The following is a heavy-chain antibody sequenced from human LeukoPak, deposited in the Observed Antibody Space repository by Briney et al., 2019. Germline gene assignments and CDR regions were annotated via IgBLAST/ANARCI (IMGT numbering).Heavy chain of an antibody. J-gene: IGHJ6*02. CDR1: GFTFSSYS. V-gene: IGHV3-21*01. Sequence: GGSLILSCAASGFTFSSYSMNWVRQAPGKGLEWVSSISSSSSYIYYADSVEGRFTISRDNAKNPLYLQMNSLRAEDTAVYYGARGHMVRGVIITGYYGMDVWGQGTTVTVSS. CDR3: ARGHMVRGVIITGYYGMDV. D-gene: IGHD3-10*01. CDR2: ISSSSSYI.